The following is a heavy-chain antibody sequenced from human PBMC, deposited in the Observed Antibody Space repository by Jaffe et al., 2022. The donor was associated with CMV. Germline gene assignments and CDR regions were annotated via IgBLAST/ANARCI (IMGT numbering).Heavy chain of an antibody. CDR2: ISAYNGNT. CDR3: ARDSYGDTAMVISYYYYMDV. J-gene: IGHJ6*03. D-gene: IGHD5-18*01. CDR1: GYTFTSYG. V-gene: IGHV1-18*04. Sequence: QVQLVQSGAEVKKPGASVKVSCKASGYTFTSYGISWVRQAPGQGLEWMGWISAYNGNTNYAQKLQGRVTMTTDTSTSTAYMELRSLRSDDTAVYYCARDSYGDTAMVISYYYYMDVWGKGTTVTVSS.